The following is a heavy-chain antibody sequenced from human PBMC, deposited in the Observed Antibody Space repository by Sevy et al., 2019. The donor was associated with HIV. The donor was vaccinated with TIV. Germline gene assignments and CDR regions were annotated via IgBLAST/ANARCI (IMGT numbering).Heavy chain of an antibody. CDR3: ARGGAQTTAYYYYGMDV. CDR1: GGSLSGYY. Sequence: SETLSLTCTVYGGSLSGYYWTWIRQPPGKGLEWIGEINHSGSTNYNPSLKSRVTISVDTSKNHFSLKLTSLTAADTAAYYCARGGAQTTAYYYYGMDVWGQGTTVTVSS. D-gene: IGHD4-17*01. CDR2: INHSGST. V-gene: IGHV4-34*01. J-gene: IGHJ6*02.